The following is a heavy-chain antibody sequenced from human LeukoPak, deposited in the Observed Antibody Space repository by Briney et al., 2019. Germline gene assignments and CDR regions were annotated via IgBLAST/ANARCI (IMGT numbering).Heavy chain of an antibody. V-gene: IGHV3-11*04. CDR3: ARERRQSSRVFDY. CDR2: ISSSGVTT. CDR1: GFTFSDYY. Sequence: SGGSLRPSCTASGFTFSDYYMSWIRQAPGKGLEWISYISSSGVTTYHADSVKGRFTISRDNAKNSLYLQMNSLRAEDTAVYYCARERRQSSRVFDYWGQGTLVTVSS. J-gene: IGHJ4*02.